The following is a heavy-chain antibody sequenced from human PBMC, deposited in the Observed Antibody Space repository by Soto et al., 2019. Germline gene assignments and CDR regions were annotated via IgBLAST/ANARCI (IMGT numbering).Heavy chain of an antibody. CDR3: ARVTLKAGNWFDP. Sequence: ASVKVSCKASGYTFTDSFIHWVRQAPGQGFEWMGWINPHSRGTNYAQKFQGRVTMTRDTSNSTAYMELRGLKSDDTAVYYCARVTLKAGNWFDPWGQGTLVTVSS. CDR1: GYTFTDSF. CDR2: INPHSRGT. J-gene: IGHJ5*02. V-gene: IGHV1-2*02.